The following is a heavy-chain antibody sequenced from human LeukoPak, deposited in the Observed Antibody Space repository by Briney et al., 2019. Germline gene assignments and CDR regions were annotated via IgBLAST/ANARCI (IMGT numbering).Heavy chain of an antibody. V-gene: IGHV3-7*04. Sequence: GGSLRLSCAASGFTFSSYWMSWVRQAPGKGLEWVANIKQDGSEKYYVDSVKGRFTISRDNAKNTLYLQMNSLRAEDTAVYYCAKDSGKGPLVGATDYWGQGTLVTVSS. J-gene: IGHJ4*02. CDR2: IKQDGSEK. CDR3: AKDSGKGPLVGATDY. CDR1: GFTFSSYW. D-gene: IGHD1-26*01.